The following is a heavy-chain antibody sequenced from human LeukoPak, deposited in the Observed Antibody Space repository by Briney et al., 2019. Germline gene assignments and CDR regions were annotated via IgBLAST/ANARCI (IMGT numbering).Heavy chain of an antibody. Sequence: SVKVSCKASGGTFSSYTISWVRQAPGQGLEWMGRIIPILGIADYAQKFQGRVTITADKSTSTAYMELSSLRSEDTAVYYCARDPIVVVKNQQYYFDYWGQGTLVTVSS. D-gene: IGHD2-21*01. V-gene: IGHV1-69*04. CDR1: GGTFSSYT. J-gene: IGHJ4*02. CDR3: ARDPIVVVKNQQYYFDY. CDR2: IIPILGIA.